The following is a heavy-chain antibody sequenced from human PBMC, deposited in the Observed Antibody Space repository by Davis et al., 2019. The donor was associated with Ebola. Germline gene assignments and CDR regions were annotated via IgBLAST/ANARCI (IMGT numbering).Heavy chain of an antibody. Sequence: GGSLRLSCAASGFTFSGSAMHWVRQASGKGLEWVGRIRSKANSYATAYAASVNGRFTISRDDSKNMAYLQRNSLKTEDTAVYYCTINTTALDYWGQGTLVTVSS. CDR1: GFTFSGSA. CDR2: IRSKANSYAT. V-gene: IGHV3-73*01. J-gene: IGHJ4*02. CDR3: TINTTALDY. D-gene: IGHD4-17*01.